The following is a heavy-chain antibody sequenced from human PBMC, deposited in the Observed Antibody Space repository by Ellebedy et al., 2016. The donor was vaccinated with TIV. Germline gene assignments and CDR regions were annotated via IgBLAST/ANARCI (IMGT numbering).Heavy chain of an antibody. D-gene: IGHD1-26*01. CDR3: ARDALVGARMWFDP. CDR2: IHYSGST. V-gene: IGHV4-31*03. Sequence: SETLSLXCTVSGDALSGGGHYWSWIRQHPGKGLEWIGYIHYSGSTFHNPSLKSRVALSVDTSKNQFSLRLSSVTAADTAVYYCARDALVGARMWFDPWGQGILVTVSS. J-gene: IGHJ5*02. CDR1: GDALSGGGHY.